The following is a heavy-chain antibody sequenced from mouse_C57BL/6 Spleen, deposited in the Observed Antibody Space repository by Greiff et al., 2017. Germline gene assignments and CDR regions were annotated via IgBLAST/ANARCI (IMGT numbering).Heavy chain of an antibody. D-gene: IGHD1-1*01. Sequence: VQLQQSGPVLVKPGASVKISCKASGYSFTDYNMNWVKQSNGKSLEWIGVINPNYGTTSYNQKFKGKATLTVDQSSSTAYMQLNSMTSEDSAVYYCASNYYDGPYAMDYWGQGTSVTVSS. CDR2: INPNYGTT. J-gene: IGHJ4*01. V-gene: IGHV1-39*01. CDR1: GYSFTDYN. CDR3: ASNYYDGPYAMDY.